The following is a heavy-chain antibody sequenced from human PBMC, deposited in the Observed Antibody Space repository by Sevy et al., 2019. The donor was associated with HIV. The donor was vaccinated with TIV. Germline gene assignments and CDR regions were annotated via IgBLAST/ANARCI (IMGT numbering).Heavy chain of an antibody. Sequence: GGSLRLSCAASGFTFSIIYMNWVRQSPGKGLEWVGRMKSKTDGGTTDYAAPVKDRFTMSRDDSKNTLYLQMNSLKADDTAVYYSTTVGFPSWGSEGFDIWGQGTMVTVSS. CDR3: TTVGFPSWGSEGFDI. D-gene: IGHD3-16*01. J-gene: IGHJ3*02. CDR2: MKSKTDGGTT. V-gene: IGHV3-15*01. CDR1: GFTFSIIY.